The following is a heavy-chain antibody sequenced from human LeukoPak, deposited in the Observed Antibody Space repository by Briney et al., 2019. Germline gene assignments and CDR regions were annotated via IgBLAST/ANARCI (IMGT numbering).Heavy chain of an antibody. CDR3: AKNGVVITYYFDY. Sequence: GGSLRLSCAASGFTFSSYGMHWVRQAPGKGLEWVAFIRYDGSNKYYADSVKGRFTISRDNFKNTLYLQMSSLRAEDTAVYYCAKNGVVITYYFDYWGQGTLVTVSS. CDR2: IRYDGSNK. D-gene: IGHD3-3*01. CDR1: GFTFSSYG. V-gene: IGHV3-30*02. J-gene: IGHJ4*02.